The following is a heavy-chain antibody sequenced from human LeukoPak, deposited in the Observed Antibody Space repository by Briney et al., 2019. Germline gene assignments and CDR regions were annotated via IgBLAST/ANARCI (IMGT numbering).Heavy chain of an antibody. CDR1: GFTFSNFA. V-gene: IGHV3-21*01. CDR2: IVGSSST. Sequence: GGSLRLSCAASGFTFSNFAMTWVGQAPRKGLEWVSSIVGSSSTYYADSLQGRFTISRDNAKNSLYLQMNSLRAEDTAVYYCARIGAGSSRDYWGQGALLADSS. CDR3: ARIGAGSSRDY. J-gene: IGHJ4*02. D-gene: IGHD6-13*01.